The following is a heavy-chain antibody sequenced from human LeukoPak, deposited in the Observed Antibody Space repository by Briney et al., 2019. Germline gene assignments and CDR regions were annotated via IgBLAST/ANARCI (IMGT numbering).Heavy chain of an antibody. CDR1: GYTFTGYY. V-gene: IGHV1-2*02. CDR2: INPNSGGT. CDR3: ARDTVGWSTGGEYDY. Sequence: EASVKVSCKASGYTFTGYYMHWVRQAPGQGLEWMGWINPNSGGTNYAQKLQGRVTMTTDTSTSTAYMELRSLRSDDTAVYYCARDTVGWSTGGEYDYWGQGTLVTVSS. D-gene: IGHD3-16*01. J-gene: IGHJ4*02.